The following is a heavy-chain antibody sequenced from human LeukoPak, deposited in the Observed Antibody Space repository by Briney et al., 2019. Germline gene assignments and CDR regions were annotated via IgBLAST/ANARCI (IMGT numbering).Heavy chain of an antibody. Sequence: SGTLAPTWPVSGGSISTYLWSWIPQPPGKGLGWIGYIYYTGSTSYNPSLKSRVTMSLDASKNQFSLELNSVTPADTAVYYCARGGNYWPQWWLDPWGRGTLVSVSS. CDR1: GGSISTYL. V-gene: IGHV4-59*01. CDR3: ARGGNYWPQWWLDP. CDR2: IYYTGST. D-gene: IGHD1-26*01. J-gene: IGHJ5*02.